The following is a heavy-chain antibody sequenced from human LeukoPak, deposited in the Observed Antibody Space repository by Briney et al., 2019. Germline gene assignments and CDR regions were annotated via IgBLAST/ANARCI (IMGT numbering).Heavy chain of an antibody. CDR2: IKPVGSEK. CDR3: ARAEWSNWYFDL. J-gene: IGHJ2*01. CDR1: GFTSSTHW. Sequence: PGGSLRLSCAASGFTSSTHWMNWVRQAPGEGLEWVANIKPVGSEKYYVDSVKGRFTLSRDSAKNSLYLQMNSLRAEDTAVYYCARAEWSNWYFDLWGRGTLVTVSS. V-gene: IGHV3-7*03. D-gene: IGHD3-3*01.